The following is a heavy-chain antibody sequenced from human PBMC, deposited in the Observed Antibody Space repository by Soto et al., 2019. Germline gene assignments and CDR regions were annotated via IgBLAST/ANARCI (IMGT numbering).Heavy chain of an antibody. V-gene: IGHV1-69*13. CDR1: GGTFSSYA. Sequence: VASVKVSCKASGGTFSSYAISWVRQAPGQGLEWMGGIIPIFGTANYAQKFQGRVTITADESTSTAYMELSSLRSEDTAVYYCARSRSSSSILSTQYYYYYGMDVWGQGTTVTSP. CDR2: IIPIFGTA. CDR3: ARSRSSSSILSTQYYYYYGMDV. D-gene: IGHD6-6*01. J-gene: IGHJ6*02.